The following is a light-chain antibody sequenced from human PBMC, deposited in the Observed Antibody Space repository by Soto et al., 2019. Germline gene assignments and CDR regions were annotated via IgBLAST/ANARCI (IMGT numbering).Light chain of an antibody. V-gene: IGKV3-11*01. CDR3: QRRSNWPPIFT. CDR2: DAS. J-gene: IGKJ3*01. Sequence: EIVLTQSPATLSLSPGERATLSCRASQSVISYLAWYQQKPGQAPRLLIYDASNRATGIPARFSGSGSGTDFTLTISSLEPEDFAVYYWQRRSNWPPIFTFGPGTKVDIK. CDR1: QSVISY.